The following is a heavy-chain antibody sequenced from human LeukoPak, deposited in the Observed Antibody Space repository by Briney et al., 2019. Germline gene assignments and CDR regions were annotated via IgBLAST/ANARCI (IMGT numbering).Heavy chain of an antibody. CDR2: IIPIFGTA. J-gene: IGHJ3*02. CDR3: TTTITPGDWLFDI. CDR1: GGTFSSYA. Sequence: ASVTVSCKASGGTFSSYAISWVRQAPGQGLEGMGGIIPIFGTANYAQKFQGRVTITTDESTSTAYMELSSLRSEDTAVYYCTTTITPGDWLFDIWGQGTMVTVSS. V-gene: IGHV1-69*05. D-gene: IGHD3-22*01.